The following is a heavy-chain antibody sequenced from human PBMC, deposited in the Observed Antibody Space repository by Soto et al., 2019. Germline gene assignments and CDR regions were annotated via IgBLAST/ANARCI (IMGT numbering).Heavy chain of an antibody. CDR2: IYPGDSDT. V-gene: IGHV5-51*01. CDR1: GYNFSRYW. Sequence: LGESLKISCKGSGYNFSRYWIGWVRQMPGKGLEWMGIIYPGDSDTRYSPSFQGQVTISADKSISTAYLQWSSLKASDTAMYYCARRDILTGTYYGMDVWGQGTTVTVSS. CDR3: ARRDILTGTYYGMDV. D-gene: IGHD3-9*01. J-gene: IGHJ6*02.